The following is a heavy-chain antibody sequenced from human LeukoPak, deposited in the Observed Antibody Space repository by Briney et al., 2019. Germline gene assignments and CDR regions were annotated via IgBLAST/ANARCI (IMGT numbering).Heavy chain of an antibody. Sequence: GGPLRLSCAASGFTFSSFAMSWVRQAPGKGLEWVSAISGSDSTYYADSVKGRFTISRDNSKNTLYLQMNSLRAEDTAIYYCAKGVRFLDWWILDYWGQGALVTVSS. J-gene: IGHJ4*02. D-gene: IGHD3-9*01. V-gene: IGHV3-23*01. CDR2: ISGSDST. CDR1: GFTFSSFA. CDR3: AKGVRFLDWWILDY.